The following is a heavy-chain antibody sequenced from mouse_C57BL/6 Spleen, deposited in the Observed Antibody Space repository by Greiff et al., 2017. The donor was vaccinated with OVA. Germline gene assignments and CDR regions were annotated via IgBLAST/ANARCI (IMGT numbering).Heavy chain of an antibody. CDR1: GYTFTSYG. CDR3: ARKGTTVVEKYAMDY. D-gene: IGHD1-1*01. J-gene: IGHJ4*01. CDR2: IYPRSGNT. V-gene: IGHV1-81*01. Sequence: VKLMESGAGLARPGASVKLSCKASGYTFTSYGISWVKQRTGQGLEWIGEIYPRSGNTYYNEKFKGKATLTADKSSSTAYMELRSLTSEDSAVYFCARKGTTVVEKYAMDYWGQGTSVTVSS.